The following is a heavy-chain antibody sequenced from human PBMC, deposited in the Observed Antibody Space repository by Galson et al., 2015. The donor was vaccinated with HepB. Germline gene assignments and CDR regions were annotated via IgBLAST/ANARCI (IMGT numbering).Heavy chain of an antibody. CDR3: ARGRRPAIPLSSSSWFDP. CDR1: GGSISSGGYY. D-gene: IGHD6-6*01. J-gene: IGHJ5*02. V-gene: IGHV4-31*03. CDR2: IYYSGST. Sequence: TLSLTCTVSGGSISSGGYYWSWIRQHPGKGLEWIGYIYYSGSTNYNPSLKSRVTISVDTSKNQFSLKLSSVTAADTAVYYCARGRRPAIPLSSSSWFDPWGQGTLVTVSS.